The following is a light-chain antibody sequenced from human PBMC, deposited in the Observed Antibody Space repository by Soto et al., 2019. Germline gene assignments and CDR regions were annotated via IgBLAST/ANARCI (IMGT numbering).Light chain of an antibody. CDR3: QQSHSWPLT. CDR1: QTVSTN. Sequence: EIVMTQSPATLSVPPGERVTLSCRASQTVSTNYLSWYQQRPGQSPRLLIYATSTRASGIPDRFSGSGSGTEFTLTINGLQSEHFAVYYCQQSHSWPLTFGQGTKLEIK. CDR2: ATS. J-gene: IGKJ2*01. V-gene: IGKV3-15*01.